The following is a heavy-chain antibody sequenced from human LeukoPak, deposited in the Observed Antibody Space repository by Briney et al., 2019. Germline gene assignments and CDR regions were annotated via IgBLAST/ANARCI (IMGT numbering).Heavy chain of an antibody. CDR3: ARTYYFDPSGFSPFDY. V-gene: IGHV6-1*01. D-gene: IGHD3-22*01. Sequence: SLTLSLTCAISGDSVSSNSAAWNWIRQSPSRGLQWLGRTYYRSKWYNDYAVSVRGRITINPDTSKNQFSLQLNSVTPEDTAVYYCARTYYFDPSGFSPFDYWGQGALVTVSS. CDR1: GDSVSSNSAA. CDR2: TYYRSKWYN. J-gene: IGHJ4*02.